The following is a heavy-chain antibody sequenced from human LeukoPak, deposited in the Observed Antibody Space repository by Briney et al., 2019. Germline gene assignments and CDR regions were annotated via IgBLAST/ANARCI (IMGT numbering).Heavy chain of an antibody. CDR2: INSDGSST. CDR3: ARVPYGDYGLDV. J-gene: IGHJ6*04. CDR1: GFTFSSYW. Sequence: GGSLRLSCAASGFTFSSYWMHWVRQAPGKGLVWVSRINSDGSSTSYADSVKGRFTISRDNAKNTLYLQMNSLRAEDTAVYYCARVPYGDYGLDVWGEGTTVTVSS. D-gene: IGHD4-17*01. V-gene: IGHV3-74*01.